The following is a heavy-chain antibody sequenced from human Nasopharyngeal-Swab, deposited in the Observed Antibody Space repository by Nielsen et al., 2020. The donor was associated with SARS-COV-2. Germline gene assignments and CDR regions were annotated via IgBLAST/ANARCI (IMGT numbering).Heavy chain of an antibody. CDR3: ARAESTYYDFWSGYYFFDY. J-gene: IGHJ4*02. CDR1: GFTVSSNY. V-gene: IGHV3-53*01. D-gene: IGHD3-3*01. Sequence: GSLKISCAASGFTVSSNYMSWVRQAPGKGLEWVSVISGDSDSTYYADSVKGRFTISRDNAKNSLYLQMNSLRAEDTAVYYCARAESTYYDFWSGYYFFDYWGQGTLVTVSS. CDR2: ISGDSDST.